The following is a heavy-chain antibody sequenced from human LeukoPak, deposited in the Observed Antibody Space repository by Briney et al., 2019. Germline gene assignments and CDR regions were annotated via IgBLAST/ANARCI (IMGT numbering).Heavy chain of an antibody. CDR2: IYYSGST. CDR3: ARSQSRDISTGYIYYYGMDV. CDR1: GGSISSYY. D-gene: IGHD3-9*01. V-gene: IGHV4-59*01. J-gene: IGHJ6*02. Sequence: SETLSLTCTVSGGSISSYYWSWIRQPPGKGLEWIGYIYYSGSTNYNPSLKSRVTISVDTSKNQFSLKLSSVTAADTAVYYCARSQSRDISTGYIYYYGMDVWGQGTTVTVSS.